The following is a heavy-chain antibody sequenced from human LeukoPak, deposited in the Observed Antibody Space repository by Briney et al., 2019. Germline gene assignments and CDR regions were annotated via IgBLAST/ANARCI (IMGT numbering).Heavy chain of an antibody. V-gene: IGHV3-23*01. CDR1: GFTFSGYA. CDR2: ITGSGDYT. CDR3: AKDGLYYDGSAHVYYFDY. Sequence: PGGSLRLSCAASGFTFSGYAMTWVRQAPGKGLEWVSSITGSGDYTYYIDSVKGRFTISRDNSKNILYLQMNSLRDEDTALYYCAKDGLYYDGSAHVYYFDYWGQGTLVAVSS. D-gene: IGHD3-22*01. J-gene: IGHJ4*02.